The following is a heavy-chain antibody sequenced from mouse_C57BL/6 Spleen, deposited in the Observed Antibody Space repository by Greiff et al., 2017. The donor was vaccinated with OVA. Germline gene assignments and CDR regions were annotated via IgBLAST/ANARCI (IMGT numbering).Heavy chain of an antibody. CDR2: IYPGSGST. V-gene: IGHV1-55*01. CDR1: GYTFTSYW. D-gene: IGHD2-4*01. CDR3: AIDYDGYWYFDV. J-gene: IGHJ1*03. Sequence: QVQLQQPGAELVKPGASVKMSCKASGYTFTSYWITWVKQRPGQGLEWIGEIYPGSGSTNYNEKFKSKATLTVDTSSSTAYMQLSSLTSEDSAVYYCAIDYDGYWYFDVWGTGTTVTVSS.